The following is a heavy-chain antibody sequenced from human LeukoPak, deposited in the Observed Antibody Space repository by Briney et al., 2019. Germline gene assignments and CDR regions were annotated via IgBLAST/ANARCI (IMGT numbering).Heavy chain of an antibody. CDR3: ARGGDYAWFDP. V-gene: IGHV4-30-2*01. CDR1: GGSISSGGYS. D-gene: IGHD4-17*01. CDR2: TYHSGST. Sequence: PSQTLSLPCAVSGGSISSGGYSWSWIRQPPGKGLEWIGYTYHSGSTYYNPSLKSRVTISVDRSKNQFSLKLSSVTAADTAVYYCARGGDYAWFDPWGQGTLVTVSS. J-gene: IGHJ5*02.